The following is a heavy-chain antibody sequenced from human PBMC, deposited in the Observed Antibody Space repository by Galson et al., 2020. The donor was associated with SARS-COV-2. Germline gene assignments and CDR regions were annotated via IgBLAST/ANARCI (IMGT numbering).Heavy chain of an antibody. Sequence: ASVKVSCKASGGTFSNYAISWVREAPGQGLEWMGGIIPIFNTANFAQRFQGRVTITTDESTSTAYMELSSLKSEDTAVYYCANAHPPAYYYDSSGYLDYWGQGTLVTVSS. CDR3: ANAHPPAYYYDSSGYLDY. V-gene: IGHV1-69*05. D-gene: IGHD3-22*01. CDR1: GGTFSNYA. J-gene: IGHJ4*02. CDR2: IIPIFNTA.